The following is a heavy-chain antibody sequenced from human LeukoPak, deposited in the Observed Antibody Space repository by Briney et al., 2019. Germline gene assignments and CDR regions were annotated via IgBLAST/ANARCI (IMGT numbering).Heavy chain of an antibody. V-gene: IGHV3-23*01. CDR1: EFTFTIHG. Sequence: GSRRRSCAASEFTFTIHGINWVRQAPGKGLDWVSISSGGHLTTYCAASVKGRLTISRDNSKNTLTLQVRSLRAEDTAVYYCAKTNGYYTDWGQGTLVTVSS. D-gene: IGHD3-22*01. J-gene: IGHJ4*02. CDR2: SSGGHLTT. CDR3: AKTNGYYTD.